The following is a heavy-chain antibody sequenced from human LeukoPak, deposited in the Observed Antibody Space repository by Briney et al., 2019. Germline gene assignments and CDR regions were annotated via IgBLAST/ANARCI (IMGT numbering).Heavy chain of an antibody. D-gene: IGHD3-22*01. Sequence: GGSLRLSCAASGFIFSNYAMSWVRQAPGKGLEWVSSISGSGDSAYFAASVKGRFTISRDNSKNTLYLQMSSLRAEDTAVYYCARQVLIVGGRYGMDVWGQGTTVTVSS. J-gene: IGHJ6*02. CDR3: ARQVLIVGGRYGMDV. CDR2: ISGSGDSA. V-gene: IGHV3-23*01. CDR1: GFIFSNYA.